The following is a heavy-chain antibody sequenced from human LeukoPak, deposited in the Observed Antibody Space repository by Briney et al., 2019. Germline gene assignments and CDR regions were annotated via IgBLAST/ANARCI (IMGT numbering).Heavy chain of an antibody. J-gene: IGHJ1*01. D-gene: IGHD1-26*01. CDR1: GFTFSSYA. CDR3: AKFTGSGNYYSSEYFQQ. Sequence: GSLRLSCAASGFTFSSYAMSWVRQAPGKGLEWVSAISGSGESTYYADSVKGRFTISRDNSKNTLYLQMSSLRAEDTAVYYCAKFTGSGNYYSSEYFQQWGQGTLVTVSS. V-gene: IGHV3-23*01. CDR2: ISGSGEST.